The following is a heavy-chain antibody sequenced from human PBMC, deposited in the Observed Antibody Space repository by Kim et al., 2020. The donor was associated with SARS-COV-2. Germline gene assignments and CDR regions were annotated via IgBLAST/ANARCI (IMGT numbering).Heavy chain of an antibody. CDR2: INWNGATT. J-gene: IGHJ4*02. D-gene: IGHD5-12*01. Sequence: GGSLRLSCEACGFYFDVHGMGWVRQAPGKGLEWVSGINWNGATTDYGASVKGRFTIARDSARRSVYLQMTSLRPEDTAFYYWVKDWGYNYYFKNSGQGTLVTVS. CDR1: GFYFDVHG. V-gene: IGHV3-20*04. CDR3: VKDWGYNYYFKN.